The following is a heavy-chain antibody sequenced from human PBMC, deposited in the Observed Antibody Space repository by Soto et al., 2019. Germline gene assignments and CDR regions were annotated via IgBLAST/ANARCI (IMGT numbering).Heavy chain of an antibody. J-gene: IGHJ4*02. D-gene: IGHD2-15*01. CDR3: ARHRPGSGGSCYDY. V-gene: IGHV4-4*02. Sequence: SETLSLTCAVSGGSISSSNWWSWVRQTPGKGLEWIGEIYHTGGTNYNPSLKSRVTISLDKSMNVFFLKLTSVTAADTAMYYCARHRPGSGGSCYDYWGQGTLVTRLL. CDR2: IYHTGGT. CDR1: GGSISSSNW.